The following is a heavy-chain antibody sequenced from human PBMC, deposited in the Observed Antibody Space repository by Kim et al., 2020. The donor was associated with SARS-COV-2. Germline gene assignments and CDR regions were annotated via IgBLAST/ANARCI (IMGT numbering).Heavy chain of an antibody. CDR2: IWYDGSNK. CDR3: ARELWFGESSGGDAFDI. Sequence: GGSLRLSCAASGFTFSSYGMHWVRQAPGKGLEWVAVIWYDGSNKYYADSVKGRFTISRDNSKNTLYLQMNSLRAEDTAVYYCARELWFGESSGGDAFDIWGQGTMVPLSS. V-gene: IGHV3-33*01. CDR1: GFTFSSYG. J-gene: IGHJ3*02. D-gene: IGHD3-10*01.